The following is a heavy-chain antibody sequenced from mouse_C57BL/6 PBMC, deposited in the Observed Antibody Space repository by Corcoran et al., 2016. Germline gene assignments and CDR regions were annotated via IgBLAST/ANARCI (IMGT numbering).Heavy chain of an antibody. D-gene: IGHD2-1*01. Sequence: QIQLVQSGPELKKPGETVKISCKASGYTFTTYGMSWVKQAPGKGLKWMGWINTYSGVPTYADDFKGRFAFSLETSASTAYLQINNLKNEDTATYFCAREMGNSWFAYGGQGTLVTVSA. J-gene: IGHJ3*01. V-gene: IGHV9-3*01. CDR1: GYTFTTYG. CDR2: INTYSGVP. CDR3: AREMGNSWFAY.